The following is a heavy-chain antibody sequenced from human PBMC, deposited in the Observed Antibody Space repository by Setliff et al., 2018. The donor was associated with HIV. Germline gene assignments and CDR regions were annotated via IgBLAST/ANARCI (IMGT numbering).Heavy chain of an antibody. V-gene: IGHV4-39*01. J-gene: IGHJ4*02. CDR3: ARHVRGGDMRRSFDF. CDR2: IYHSGNT. D-gene: IGHD2-21*01. CDR1: GGSITSDTYY. Sequence: SETLSLTCSVSGGSITSDTYYWGWIRQPPGKGLEWIGSIYHSGNTYYNPSLKSRVTMSVDTSKNHFSLRLNSVTATDTAVYYCARHVRGGDMRRSFDFWGQGTLVTVSS.